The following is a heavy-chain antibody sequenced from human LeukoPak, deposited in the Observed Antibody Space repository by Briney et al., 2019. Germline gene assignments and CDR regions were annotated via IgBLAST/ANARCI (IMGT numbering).Heavy chain of an antibody. V-gene: IGHV1-18*01. CDR1: GYTFTSYG. D-gene: IGHD2-15*01. J-gene: IGHJ5*02. Sequence: ASVNVSCKASGYTFTSYGISWVRQAPGQGLEWMGWISAYNGNTNYAQKLQGRVTMTTDTSTSTAYMELRSLRSDDTAVYYCARVEVVVAANNWFDPWGQGTLVTVSS. CDR3: ARVEVVVAANNWFDP. CDR2: ISAYNGNT.